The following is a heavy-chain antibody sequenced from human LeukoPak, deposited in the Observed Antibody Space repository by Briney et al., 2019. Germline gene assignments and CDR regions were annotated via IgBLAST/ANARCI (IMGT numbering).Heavy chain of an antibody. CDR3: EKAESSSTSCYRFDP. CDR2: ISSSSSYI. J-gene: IGHJ5*02. D-gene: IGHD2-2*02. Sequence: PGGSLRLSCAASGFTFSSYSMNWVRQAPGKGLEWVSSISSSSSYIYYADSVKGRFTISRDNAKNSLYLQMNSLRAEDTDLYYCEKAESSSTSCYRFDPWGQGTLVTVSS. V-gene: IGHV3-21*04. CDR1: GFTFSSYS.